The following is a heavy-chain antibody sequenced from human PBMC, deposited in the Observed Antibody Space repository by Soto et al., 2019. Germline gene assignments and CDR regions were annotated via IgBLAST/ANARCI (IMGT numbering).Heavy chain of an antibody. V-gene: IGHV1-8*01. Sequence: AASVKVSCKASGYTFTSYDINWVRQATGQGLEWMGWMNPNSGNTGYAQKFQGRVTMTRNTSISTAYMELSSLRSEDTAVYYCSMIVVAKGGYYFDYWGQGTLVTVSS. CDR1: GYTFTSYD. CDR2: MNPNSGNT. CDR3: SMIVVAKGGYYFDY. D-gene: IGHD3-22*01. J-gene: IGHJ4*02.